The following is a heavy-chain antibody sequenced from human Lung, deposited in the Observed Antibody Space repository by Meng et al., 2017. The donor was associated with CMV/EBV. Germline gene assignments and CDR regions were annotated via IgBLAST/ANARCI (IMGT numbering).Heavy chain of an antibody. J-gene: IGHJ4*02. Sequence: SETLSLXXAVYGGSFSGYYWSWIRQPPGKGLEWIGEINHSGSTNYNPSLKSRVTISVDTSKNQFSLKLSSVTAADTAVYYCARGGFTYDFWSGYDVDYWGQGTLVTVSS. D-gene: IGHD3-3*01. CDR2: INHSGST. CDR1: GGSFSGYY. V-gene: IGHV4-34*01. CDR3: ARGGFTYDFWSGYDVDY.